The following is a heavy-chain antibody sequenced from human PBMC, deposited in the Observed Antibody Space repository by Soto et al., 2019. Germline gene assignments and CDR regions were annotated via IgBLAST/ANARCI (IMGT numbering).Heavy chain of an antibody. CDR2: IKQDGSEN. CDR3: AKRIAALSLTRNYGMDV. V-gene: IGHV3-7*01. Sequence: PVGSLRLSCSASGFTFSSYWMSWVRQAPGKGLEWVANIKQDGSENYYEDSVKGRFTISRDNAENSLYLQMTSLRAEDTAVYYCAKRIAALSLTRNYGMDVWGQGTTVTVSS. CDR1: GFTFSSYW. D-gene: IGHD6-6*01. J-gene: IGHJ6*02.